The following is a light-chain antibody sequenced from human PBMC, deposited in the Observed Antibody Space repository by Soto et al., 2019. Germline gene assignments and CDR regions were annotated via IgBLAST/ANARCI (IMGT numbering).Light chain of an antibody. V-gene: IGKV3-15*01. CDR3: QQYNNWPIT. Sequence: EILIAPVPGTPTLSPGETPTPAFQTSQSVDSLLAWYQQKPGQAPRLLIYRASTRTTGIPARFSGSGSGTEFTLTINSLQSEDFAVYYCQQYNNWPITFGQGTRLE. CDR2: RAS. J-gene: IGKJ5*01. CDR1: QSVDSL.